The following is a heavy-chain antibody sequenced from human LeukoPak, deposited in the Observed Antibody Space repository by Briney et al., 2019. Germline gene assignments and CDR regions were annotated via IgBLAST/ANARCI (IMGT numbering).Heavy chain of an antibody. V-gene: IGHV1-46*01. J-gene: IGHJ5*02. Sequence: GASVKVSCKASGYTFTSYYMHWVRQAPGQGLEWMGITNPSGGSTSYAQKFQGRVTMTRDTSTSTVYMELSSLRSEDTAVYYCARGVRYCTNGVCHRRGWFDPWGQGTLVTVSS. D-gene: IGHD2-8*01. CDR3: ARGVRYCTNGVCHRRGWFDP. CDR1: GYTFTSYY. CDR2: TNPSGGST.